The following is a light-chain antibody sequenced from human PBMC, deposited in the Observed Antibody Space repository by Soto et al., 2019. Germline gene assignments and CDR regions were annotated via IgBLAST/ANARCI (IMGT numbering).Light chain of an antibody. CDR3: SAWDDSLNGPV. CDR1: SSNIGSNT. J-gene: IGLJ1*01. CDR2: NNN. V-gene: IGLV1-44*01. Sequence: QSVLTQPPSASGTPGQRVTISCSGISSNIGSNTVNWYQQLPGTAPKLLMYNNNQRPSGVPDRFSGSKSGPSASLAISGLQSEDEADYYCSAWDDSLNGPVFGPGTKVTVL.